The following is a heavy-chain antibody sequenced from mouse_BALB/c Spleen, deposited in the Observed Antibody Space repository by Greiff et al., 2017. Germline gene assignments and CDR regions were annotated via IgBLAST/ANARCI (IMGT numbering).Heavy chain of an antibody. CDR2: ISSGGSYT. V-gene: IGHV5-6*01. D-gene: IGHD2-3*01. Sequence: EVKLVESGGDLVKPGGSLKLSCAASGFTFSSYGMSWVRQTPDKRLEWVATISSGGSYTYYPDSVKGRFTISRDNAKNTLYLQMSSLKSEDTAMYYCARLDDGRYCFDYWGQGTTLTVSS. CDR3: ARLDDGRYCFDY. CDR1: GFTFSSYG. J-gene: IGHJ2*01.